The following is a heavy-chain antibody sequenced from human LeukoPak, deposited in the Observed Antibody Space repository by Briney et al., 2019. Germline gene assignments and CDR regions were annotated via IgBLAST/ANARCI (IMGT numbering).Heavy chain of an antibody. J-gene: IGHJ6*02. Sequence: ASVKVSCKASGYTFTCYYMHWVRQAPGQGLEWMGIINPSGGGTSYAQKFQGRVTMTRDTSTSTVYMELSSLRSEDTAVYYCARDLGGIAVAGPYYYGMDAWGQGTTVTVSS. CDR2: INPSGGGT. V-gene: IGHV1-46*01. CDR3: ARDLGGIAVAGPYYYGMDA. CDR1: GYTFTCYY. D-gene: IGHD6-19*01.